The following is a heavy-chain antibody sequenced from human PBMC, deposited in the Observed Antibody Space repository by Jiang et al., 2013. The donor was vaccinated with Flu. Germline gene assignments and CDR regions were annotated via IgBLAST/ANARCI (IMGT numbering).Heavy chain of an antibody. CDR2: ISSSSSYI. J-gene: IGHJ4*02. Sequence: GKGLERVSSISSSSSYIYYADSVKGRFTISRDNAKNSLYLQMNSLRAEDTAVYYCARQGAQLAAIFPYYFDYWGQGTLVTVSS. CDR3: ARQGAQLAAIFPYYFDY. D-gene: IGHD6-13*01. V-gene: IGHV3-21*01.